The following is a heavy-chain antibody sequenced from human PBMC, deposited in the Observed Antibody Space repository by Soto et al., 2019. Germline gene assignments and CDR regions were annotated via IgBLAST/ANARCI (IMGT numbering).Heavy chain of an antibody. Sequence: PSETLSLTCTVSGGSITSYYWSWIRQPPEKGLEWIGYIYYSGSTNYNPSLKSRITISVDTSKNQFSLKLSSVTAADSAVYYCARGGYSGRIGSFDYWGQGTLVTVSS. CDR2: IYYSGST. CDR1: GGSITSYY. CDR3: ARGGYSGRIGSFDY. D-gene: IGHD1-26*01. J-gene: IGHJ4*02. V-gene: IGHV4-59*08.